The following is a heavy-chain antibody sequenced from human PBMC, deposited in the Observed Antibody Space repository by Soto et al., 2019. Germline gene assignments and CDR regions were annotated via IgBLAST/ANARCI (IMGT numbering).Heavy chain of an antibody. CDR2: IDTDGGGA. Sequence: EVQLVESGGGLVQPGGSLRVSCAASGFTLRSHRIHLVRQAPGKGLEWVSRIDTDGGGASYADSVKGRFTISTCNAKNPVYLQMNGLRAEDTAVYYCVTVFDLWGQGTLVTVSS. CDR1: GFTLRSHR. V-gene: IGHV3-74*01. J-gene: IGHJ5*02. CDR3: VTVFDL.